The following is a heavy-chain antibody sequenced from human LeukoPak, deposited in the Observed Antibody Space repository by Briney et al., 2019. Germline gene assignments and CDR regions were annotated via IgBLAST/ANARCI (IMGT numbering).Heavy chain of an antibody. V-gene: IGHV4-34*01. Sequence: HSETLPLTCAVYGGSFSGYYWSWIRQPPGKGLEWIGEINHSGSTNYNPSLKSRVTISVDTSKNQFSLKLSPVTAADTAVYYCARDWSRFDPWGQGTLVTVSS. J-gene: IGHJ5*02. CDR3: ARDWSRFDP. D-gene: IGHD2-21*01. CDR2: INHSGST. CDR1: GGSFSGYY.